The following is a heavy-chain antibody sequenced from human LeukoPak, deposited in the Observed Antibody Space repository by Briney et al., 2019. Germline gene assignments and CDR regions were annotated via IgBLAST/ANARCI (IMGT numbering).Heavy chain of an antibody. J-gene: IGHJ4*02. CDR3: ARDLGYCTNGVCHTRFDY. D-gene: IGHD2-8*01. Sequence: SETLSLTCAVSGGSISSSNWWSWVRQPPGKGLEWIGEIYHSGSTNYNPSLKSRVTTSVDKSKNQFSLKLSSVTAADTAVYYCARDLGYCTNGVCHTRFDYWGQGTLVAVSS. CDR2: IYHSGST. V-gene: IGHV4-4*02. CDR1: GGSISSSNW.